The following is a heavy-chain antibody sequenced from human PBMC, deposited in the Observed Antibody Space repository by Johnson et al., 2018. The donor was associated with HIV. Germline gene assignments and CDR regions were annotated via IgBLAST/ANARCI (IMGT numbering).Heavy chain of an antibody. CDR2: IKQDGSEK. V-gene: IGHV3-33*06. J-gene: IGHJ3*02. CDR1: GFTFSYYG. CDR3: AKDLYSSSWTNDAFDI. D-gene: IGHD6-13*01. Sequence: QVQLVESGGGVVQPGRSLRLSCAASGFTFSYYGMHWVRQAPCKGLEWVANIKQDGSEKYYVDSVKGRFTISRDNSKNTVYLQMNGLRAEDTAVYHCAKDLYSSSWTNDAFDIWGQGTMVTVSS.